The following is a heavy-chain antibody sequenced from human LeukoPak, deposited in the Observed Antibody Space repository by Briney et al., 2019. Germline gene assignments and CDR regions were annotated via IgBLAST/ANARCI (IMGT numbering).Heavy chain of an antibody. CDR3: ARRGGSSRGSQGDDY. CDR1: GFTFSGYS. V-gene: IGHV3-48*04. CDR2: ISSSSSTI. D-gene: IGHD6-13*01. J-gene: IGHJ4*02. Sequence: SGGSLRLSCAASGFTFSGYSMNWVRQAPGKGLEWVAYISSSSSTIYYADSVKGRFTISRDNARNSLFLQMNSLRAEDTAVYYCARRGGSSRGSQGDDYWGQGTQVTVSS.